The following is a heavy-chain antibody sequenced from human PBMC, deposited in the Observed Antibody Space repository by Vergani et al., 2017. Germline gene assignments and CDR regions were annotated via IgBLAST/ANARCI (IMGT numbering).Heavy chain of an antibody. Sequence: QVQLHESGPGLVKPSQTLSLTCTVSGGSITSGSFYWSWIRQPAGKGLEWIGRIHSSGTTNYNPSLKSRVTLSVDTSNNHFSLRLNSLTAADTAVYYCARRSGIVYDIFSGTQYFFDFWGQGTLVTVSS. CDR2: IHSSGTT. CDR1: GGSITSGSFY. D-gene: IGHD3-9*01. J-gene: IGHJ4*02. V-gene: IGHV4-61*02. CDR3: ARRSGIVYDIFSGTQYFFDF.